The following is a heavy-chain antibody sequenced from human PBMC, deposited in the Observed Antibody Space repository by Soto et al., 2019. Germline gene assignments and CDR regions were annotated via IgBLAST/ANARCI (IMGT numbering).Heavy chain of an antibody. CDR2: IDPCDTQT. V-gene: IGHV5-10-1*01. D-gene: IGHD3-16*01. CDR3: ARHVYGSYTGPNYQYCIDA. CDR1: GYSFDGYW. J-gene: IGHJ5*02. Sequence: GESLKIYCQGPGYSFDGYWITRERQKPGQGLGLMSRIDPCDTQTYNSPSFRGLVTISVTKSITTVFLQWGSLRASDTAMYYCARHVYGSYTGPNYQYCIDAWGQGTPVTVSS.